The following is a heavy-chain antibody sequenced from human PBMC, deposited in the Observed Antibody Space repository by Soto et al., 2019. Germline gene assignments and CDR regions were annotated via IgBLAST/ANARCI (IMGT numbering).Heavy chain of an antibody. CDR3: ARVSGSYYYGMDV. CDR2: IYHSGST. D-gene: IGHD1-26*01. J-gene: IGHJ6*02. V-gene: IGHV4-4*02. CDR1: GASIRSINW. Sequence: QVQLQESGPGWLKPSGTLSLTCAVSGASIRSINWWGWFGQPPGKGLEWIGEIYHSGSTNYNPSLKSRVTISVDKSKNQFSLKLSSVTAADTAVYYCARVSGSYYYGMDVWGQGTTVTVSS.